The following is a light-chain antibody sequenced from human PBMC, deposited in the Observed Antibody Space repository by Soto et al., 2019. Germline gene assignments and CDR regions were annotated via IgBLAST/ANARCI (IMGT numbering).Light chain of an antibody. CDR1: QSISSC. J-gene: IGKJ1*01. CDR2: DAS. V-gene: IGKV1-5*01. CDR3: QQDNTYSWT. Sequence: DIQMTQSPSTLSASVGDRVTITCRASQSISSCMAWYQQKPGKAPKVLIFDASSLESAITSRFSSSGPATEFILTISSLQPDDFATYDCQQDNTYSWTFDQGTKVEIK.